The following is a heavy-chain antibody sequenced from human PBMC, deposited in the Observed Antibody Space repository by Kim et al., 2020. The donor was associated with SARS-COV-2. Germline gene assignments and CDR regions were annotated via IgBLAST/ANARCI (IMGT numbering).Heavy chain of an antibody. CDR3: TILGYCSGGTCYYYGMDV. J-gene: IGHJ6*02. V-gene: IGHV3-23*01. CDR2: ISGNGGTT. D-gene: IGHD2-15*01. CDR1: GFTFSSYA. Sequence: GGSLRLSCAASGFTFSSYAMSWVRQAPGKGLEWGSTISGNGGTTYYADSVKGRFTISRDNSKNTLYLQMNSLRAEDTAEYYCTILGYCSGGTCYYYGMDVWGQGTTVTVSS.